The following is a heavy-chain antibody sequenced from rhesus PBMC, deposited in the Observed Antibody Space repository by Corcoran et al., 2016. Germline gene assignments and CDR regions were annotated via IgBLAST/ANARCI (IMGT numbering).Heavy chain of an antibody. CDR1: GGSISSNY. CDR2: IYDSSGST. D-gene: IGHD5-24*01. V-gene: IGHV4-147*01. Sequence: QVQLQESGPGLVKPSETLSLTCAVSGGSISSNYWSWIRQPPGKGLEWIGRIYDSSGSTSYTPSLMSRVTISTDTSKNQFSLKLSSVTAADTAVYYCARVGYLRSLDVWGRGILVTVSS. CDR3: ARVGYLRSLDV. J-gene: IGHJ5-2*02.